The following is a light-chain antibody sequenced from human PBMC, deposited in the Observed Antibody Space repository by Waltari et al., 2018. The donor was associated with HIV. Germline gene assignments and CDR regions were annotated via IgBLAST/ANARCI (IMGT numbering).Light chain of an antibody. J-gene: IGLJ2*01. Sequence: QLVLTQSPSASASLGASVKLTCTRSSGHSAYAIARHQQQPEKGPRYLMKLNSDGSHSKGDGIPDRFSGSSSGTERYLTISSLQSEDGADYYCQTWGNGFVIFGGGTKLSVL. CDR3: QTWGNGFVI. CDR1: SGHSAYA. V-gene: IGLV4-69*02. CDR2: LNSDGSH.